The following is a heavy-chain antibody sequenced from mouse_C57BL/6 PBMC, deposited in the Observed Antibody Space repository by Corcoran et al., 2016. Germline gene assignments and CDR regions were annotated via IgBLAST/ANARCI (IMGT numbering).Heavy chain of an antibody. CDR3: ARLGFPSTVYYFDY. D-gene: IGHD1-1*01. J-gene: IGHJ2*01. Sequence: QVQLKQSGAELVRPGASVKLSCKASGYTFTDYYINWVKQRPGQGLEWIARIYPGSGNTYYNEKFKGKATLTAEKSSSTAYMQLSSLTSEDSAVYFCARLGFPSTVYYFDYWGQGTTLTVSS. CDR2: IYPGSGNT. V-gene: IGHV1-76*01. CDR1: GYTFTDYY.